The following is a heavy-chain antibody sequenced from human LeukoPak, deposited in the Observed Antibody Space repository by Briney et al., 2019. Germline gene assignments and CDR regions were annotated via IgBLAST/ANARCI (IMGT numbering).Heavy chain of an antibody. CDR3: ARRYSSSWYVGFFDP. J-gene: IGHJ5*02. CDR1: GASIRNYY. Sequence: PSETLSLTCTVSGASIRNYYWSWIRQSPGKGLEWIGYIYYSGSTNYNPSLESRVAMSVDTSKNQFSLRLSPVAAADTAIYYRARRYSSSWYVGFFDPLGQGTLVTVSS. CDR2: IYYSGST. V-gene: IGHV4-59*08. D-gene: IGHD6-13*01.